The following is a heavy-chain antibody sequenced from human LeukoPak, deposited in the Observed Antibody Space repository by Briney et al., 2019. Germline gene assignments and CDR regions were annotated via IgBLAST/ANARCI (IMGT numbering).Heavy chain of an antibody. CDR3: ARDVRLRYFDSLRFPDYYYYYGMDV. CDR1: GFTFSSYA. CDR2: ISYDGSNK. V-gene: IGHV3-30-3*01. J-gene: IGHJ6*02. Sequence: GRSLRLSCAASGFTFSSYAMHWVRQAPGKGLEWVAVISYDGSNKYYADSVKGRFTISRDNSKNTLYLQMNSLRAEDTAVYYCARDVRLRYFDSLRFPDYYYYYGMDVWGQGTTVTVSS. D-gene: IGHD3-9*01.